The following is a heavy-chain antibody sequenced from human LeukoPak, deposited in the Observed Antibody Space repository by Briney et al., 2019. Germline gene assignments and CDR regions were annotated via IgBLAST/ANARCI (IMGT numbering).Heavy chain of an antibody. V-gene: IGHV4-34*01. CDR1: GGSFSGYY. J-gene: IGHJ4*02. Sequence: SETLSLTCAVYGGSFSGYYWSWIRQPPGKGLEWIGEINHSGSTNYNPSLKSRVTISVDTSKNQFSLKLSSVTAADTAVYYCARVTGGQSYYFDYWGQGTLVTVSS. CDR3: ARVTGGQSYYFDY. D-gene: IGHD3-16*01. CDR2: INHSGST.